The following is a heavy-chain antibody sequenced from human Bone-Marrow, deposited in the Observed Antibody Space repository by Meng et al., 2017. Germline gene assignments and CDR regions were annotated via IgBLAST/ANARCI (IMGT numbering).Heavy chain of an antibody. CDR3: ARVRFEGTLAGGNL. Sequence: SETLSLTCTVSGGSISSTNYYWGWIRQPPGKGLEWIGSINYSGTTYYNPSLKSRVSISVDKSKIQFSLKLTSVTAADTAVYYCARVRFEGTLAGGNLWGQGTLVTVSS. J-gene: IGHJ4*02. CDR2: INYSGTT. CDR1: GGSISSTNYY. D-gene: IGHD6-13*01. V-gene: IGHV4-39*07.